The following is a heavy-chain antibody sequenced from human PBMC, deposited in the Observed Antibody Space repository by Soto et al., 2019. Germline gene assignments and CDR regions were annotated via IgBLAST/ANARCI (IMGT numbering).Heavy chain of an antibody. Sequence: QVQLVQSGAEVKKPGSSVKVSCKASGGTFSSYTISWVRQAPGQGLEWMGRIIPILGIANYAQKFQGRVTITADKSTSTAYMELSSLRSEDTAVYYCARDLATVPTYGSFDLCGRGTLVTVSS. CDR1: GGTFSSYT. D-gene: IGHD4-17*01. CDR3: ARDLATVPTYGSFDL. CDR2: IIPILGIA. J-gene: IGHJ2*01. V-gene: IGHV1-69*08.